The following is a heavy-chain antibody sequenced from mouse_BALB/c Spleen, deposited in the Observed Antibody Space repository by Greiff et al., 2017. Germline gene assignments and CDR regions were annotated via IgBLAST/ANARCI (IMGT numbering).Heavy chain of an antibody. CDR1: GYTFTSYY. V-gene: IGHV1S81*02. CDR2: INPSNGGT. D-gene: IGHD2-4*01. CDR3: TSMITWFAY. Sequence: QVQLQQSGAELVKPGASVKLSCKASGYTFTSYYMYWVKQRPEQGLEWIGEINPSNGGTNFNEKFKSKATLTVDKSSSTAYMQLSSLTSEDSAVYYCTSMITWFAYWGQGTLVTVSA. J-gene: IGHJ3*01.